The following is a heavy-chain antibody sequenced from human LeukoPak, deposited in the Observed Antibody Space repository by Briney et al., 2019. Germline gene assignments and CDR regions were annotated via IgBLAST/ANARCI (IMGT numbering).Heavy chain of an antibody. CDR2: INHSGST. Sequence: TSSETLSLTCAVYGGSFSGYYWSWIRQPPGKGLEWIGEINHSGSTNYNPSLKSRVTISVDTSKNQFSLKLSSVTAADTAVYYCASGNWNYPLSWGQGTLVTVSS. CDR3: ASGNWNYPLS. CDR1: GGSFSGYY. D-gene: IGHD1-7*01. J-gene: IGHJ4*02. V-gene: IGHV4-34*01.